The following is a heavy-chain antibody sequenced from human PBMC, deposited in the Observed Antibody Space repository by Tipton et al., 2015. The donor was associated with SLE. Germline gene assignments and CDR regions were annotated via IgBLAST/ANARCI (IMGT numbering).Heavy chain of an antibody. V-gene: IGHV1-2*02. CDR2: INPNSRGT. CDR3: AGGRDGYNTPLDF. J-gene: IGHJ4*02. CDR1: GYTFTGYY. D-gene: IGHD5-24*01. Sequence: QSGPEVKKPGASVKVSCKASGYTFTGYYIHWVRQAPGQGLEWMGWINPNSRGTNYAQRFQGRVAMSSDSSISTAYMELSSLRSDGTAVYYCAGGRDGYNTPLDFWGQGTLVTVSS.